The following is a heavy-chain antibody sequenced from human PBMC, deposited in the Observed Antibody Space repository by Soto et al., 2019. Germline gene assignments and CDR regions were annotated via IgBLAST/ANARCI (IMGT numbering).Heavy chain of an antibody. CDR2: IYYSGST. J-gene: IGHJ5*02. V-gene: IGHV4-31*03. CDR3: ARHLLVFRYSSGTQIPGTLDP. CDR1: GGSISSGGYY. D-gene: IGHD6-19*01. Sequence: SETLSLTCTVSGGSISSGGYYWSWIRQHPGKGLEWIGYIYYSGSTYYNPSLKSRVTISVDTSKSQFSLKLSSVTAADTAVYYCARHLLVFRYSSGTQIPGTLDPWGQGTLVTVTS.